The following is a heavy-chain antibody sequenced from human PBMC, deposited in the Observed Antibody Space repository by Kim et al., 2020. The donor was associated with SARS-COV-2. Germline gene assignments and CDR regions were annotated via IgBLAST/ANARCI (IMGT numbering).Heavy chain of an antibody. V-gene: IGHV4-59*08. CDR2: IYNTGRT. D-gene: IGHD1-1*01. Sequence: SETLSLTCTVSGGSISSYFWSWIRQPPGKGLEWIGYIYNTGRTNYNPSLKSRVTISVDMSKNQVSLKLNSVTAADTAVDYCERPGTTGTEAAFDIWGQG. CDR1: GGSISSYF. J-gene: IGHJ3*02. CDR3: ERPGTTGTEAAFDI.